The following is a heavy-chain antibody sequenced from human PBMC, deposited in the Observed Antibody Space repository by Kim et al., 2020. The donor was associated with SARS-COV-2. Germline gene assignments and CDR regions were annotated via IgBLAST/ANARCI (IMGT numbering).Heavy chain of an antibody. CDR2: ISSSSSYI. V-gene: IGHV3-21*01. CDR1: GFTFSSYS. J-gene: IGHJ3*02. D-gene: IGHD4-17*01. CDR3: ARGGRYDYGDYWGEPGAFDI. Sequence: GGSLRLSCAASGFTFSSYSMNWVRQAPGKGLEWVSSISSSSSYIYYADSVKGRFTISRDNAKNSLYLQMNSLRAEDTAVYYCARGGRYDYGDYWGEPGAFDIWGQGTMVTVSS.